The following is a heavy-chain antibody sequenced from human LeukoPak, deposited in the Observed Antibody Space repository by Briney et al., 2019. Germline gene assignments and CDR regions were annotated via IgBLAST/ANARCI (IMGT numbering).Heavy chain of an antibody. CDR3: ARDYCSGGSCYSDYRDY. D-gene: IGHD2-15*01. V-gene: IGHV3-48*04. CDR2: ISSSGSTI. CDR1: GFTFSSYA. J-gene: IGHJ4*02. Sequence: GGSLRLSCAASGFTFSSYAMNWVRQAPGKGLEWVSYISSSGSTIYYADSVKGRFTISRDNAKNSLYLQMNSLRAEDTAVYYCARDYCSGGSCYSDYRDYWGQGTLVTVSS.